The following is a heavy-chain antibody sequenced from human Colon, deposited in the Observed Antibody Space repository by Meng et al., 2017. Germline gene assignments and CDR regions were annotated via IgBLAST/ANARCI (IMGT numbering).Heavy chain of an antibody. D-gene: IGHD3-16*01. Sequence: KEAGAPLVYPEQMLMLSCAFCGYYTSNYGVGVRWTGQPRVKVMEWLAVIYWDDDKRYSPCLKSMLANTKDTSKNQVVLTMTNMDPVDTARSYCVHFMSQVGYFDYWGQGALVTVSS. J-gene: IGHJ4*02. CDR1: GYYTSNYGVG. CDR2: IYWDDDK. CDR3: VHFMSQVGYFDY. V-gene: IGHV2-5*02.